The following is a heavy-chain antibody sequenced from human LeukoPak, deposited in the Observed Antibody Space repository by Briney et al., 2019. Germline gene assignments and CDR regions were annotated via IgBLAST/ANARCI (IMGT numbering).Heavy chain of an antibody. CDR2: IYHTGSA. CDR1: GGSMNNYY. CDR3: ARGRGDSKGTSFDF. V-gene: IGHV4-59*01. D-gene: IGHD3-22*01. Sequence: NSSETLSLTCTVSGGSMNNYYWSWIRQSPGKGLEWIGYIYHTGSATYKPSLKSRVTLSLDTSKNQFSLKLSSVTAADTAVYYCARGRGDSKGTSFDFWGQGTLVTVSS. J-gene: IGHJ4*02.